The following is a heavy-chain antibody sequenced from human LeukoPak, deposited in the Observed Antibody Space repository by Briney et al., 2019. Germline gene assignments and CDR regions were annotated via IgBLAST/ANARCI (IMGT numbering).Heavy chain of an antibody. CDR1: GGSFSGYY. CDR3: ARGQTTDRLFDY. Sequence: SETLSLTCAVYGGSFSGYYWSWIRQPPGEGLEWIGEINHSGSTNYNPSLKSRVTISVDTSKNQFSLKLSSVTAADTAVYYCARGQTTDRLFDYWGQGTLVTVSS. J-gene: IGHJ4*02. D-gene: IGHD4-17*01. CDR2: INHSGST. V-gene: IGHV4-34*01.